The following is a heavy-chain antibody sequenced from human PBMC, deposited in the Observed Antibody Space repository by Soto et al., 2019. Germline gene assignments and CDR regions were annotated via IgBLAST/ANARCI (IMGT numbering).Heavy chain of an antibody. V-gene: IGHV4-4*02. D-gene: IGHD7-27*01. CDR1: GDSISTSNW. CDR2: IHHTVST. CDR3: ARGWGYGYGMNV. J-gene: IGHJ6*02. Sequence: QVQLQESGPGLVKPSGTLSLTCAVSGDSISTSNWWIWVRQPPGKGLEWIGQIHHTVSTNYNPSLVSRVSISVDKSKNQFSLMLTSVTAADTAVYYCARGWGYGYGMNVWGQGTTVTVSS.